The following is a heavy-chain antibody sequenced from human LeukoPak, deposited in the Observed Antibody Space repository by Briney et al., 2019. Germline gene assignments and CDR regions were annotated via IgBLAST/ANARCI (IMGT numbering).Heavy chain of an antibody. Sequence: GESLKISCAASGFTFSSYAMSWVRQAPGKGLEWVSAISGSGGSTYYADSVKGRFTISRDNSKNTLYLQMNSLRAEDTAVYYCAKGSSGWEVDYWGQGTLVTVSS. D-gene: IGHD6-19*01. CDR3: AKGSSGWEVDY. J-gene: IGHJ4*02. V-gene: IGHV3-23*01. CDR1: GFTFSSYA. CDR2: ISGSGGST.